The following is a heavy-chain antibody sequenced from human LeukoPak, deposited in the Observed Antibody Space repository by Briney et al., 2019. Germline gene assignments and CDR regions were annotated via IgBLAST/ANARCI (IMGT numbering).Heavy chain of an antibody. CDR2: INPDSGGT. CDR1: GYTFTGYY. Sequence: GASVKVSCKASGYTFTGYYMHWVRQAPGQGLEWMGWINPDSGGTNYAQKFQGWVTMTRDTSISTAYMELSRLRSDDTAVYYCAIRYCSGGSCYHRHGVNYGMDVWGQGTTVTVSS. J-gene: IGHJ6*02. CDR3: AIRYCSGGSCYHRHGVNYGMDV. V-gene: IGHV1-2*04. D-gene: IGHD2-15*01.